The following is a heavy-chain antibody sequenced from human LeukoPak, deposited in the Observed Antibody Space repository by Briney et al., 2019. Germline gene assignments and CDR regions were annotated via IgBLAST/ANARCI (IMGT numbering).Heavy chain of an antibody. V-gene: IGHV3-48*02. CDR1: GFTFSSYS. D-gene: IGHD5-12*01. J-gene: IGHJ4*02. Sequence: GGSLRLSCAASGFTFSSYSMNWVRQAPGKGLEWVSYINSISGEIWYADSVKGRFTISRDDAKNSLCLQMNSLRDEDTAVYYCAGDHGYAFDYWGQGTLVTVSS. CDR2: INSISGEI. CDR3: AGDHGYAFDY.